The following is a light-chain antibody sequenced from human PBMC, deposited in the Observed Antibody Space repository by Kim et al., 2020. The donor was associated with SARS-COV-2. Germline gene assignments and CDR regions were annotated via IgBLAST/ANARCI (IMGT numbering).Light chain of an antibody. CDR2: KVF. CDR1: QSVSSY. J-gene: IGKJ4*01. Sequence: ASVGDRVTITCRASQSVSSYLAWYNQKPGKAPKLLIYKVFSLEDGVPSRFSGSGSETEFTLTISSLQPDDFATYYCQQYYSYSVTFGGGTKVDIK. V-gene: IGKV1-5*03. CDR3: QQYYSYSVT.